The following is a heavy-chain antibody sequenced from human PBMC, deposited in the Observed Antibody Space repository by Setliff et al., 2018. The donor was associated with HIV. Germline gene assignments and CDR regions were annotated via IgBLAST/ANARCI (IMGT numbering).Heavy chain of an antibody. CDR3: ANQRRATDY. CDR1: GVSISNSNW. V-gene: IGHV4-4*02. Sequence: SETLSLTCAVSGVSISNSNWWTWVRQPPGKGLEWIGEVSHSGTTNYNPSLKSQVTMSVDKSKNQFSLRLSSVTAEDTALYYCANQRRATDYWGQGTLVTVSS. D-gene: IGHD5-12*01. J-gene: IGHJ4*02. CDR2: VSHSGTT.